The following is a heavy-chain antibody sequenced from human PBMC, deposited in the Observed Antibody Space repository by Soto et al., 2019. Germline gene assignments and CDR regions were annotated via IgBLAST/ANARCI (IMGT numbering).Heavy chain of an antibody. Sequence: EVQLLESGGGLVQPGGSLRLSCAASGFTFSSYAMRWVRQAPVKGLEWVSAISGSGGSTYYADSVKGRFTISRDNSKNTLYLQMNSLRAADTAVYHCARRGSGSYSDYWGQGTLVTVSS. V-gene: IGHV3-23*01. J-gene: IGHJ4*02. CDR1: GFTFSSYA. CDR3: ARRGSGSYSDY. D-gene: IGHD1-26*01. CDR2: ISGSGGST.